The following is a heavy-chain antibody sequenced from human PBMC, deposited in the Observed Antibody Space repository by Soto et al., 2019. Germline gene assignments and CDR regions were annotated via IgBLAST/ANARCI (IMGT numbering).Heavy chain of an antibody. CDR3: AREERYFDWLLWTGAFDI. D-gene: IGHD3-9*01. Sequence: GAPVKVSCKASGYTFTSYGISWVRQAPGQGLEWIGWISAYNGNTNYAQKLQGRVTMTTDTSTSTAYMELRSLRDEDTAVYYCAREERYFDWLLWTGAFDIWGQGTMVTVSS. CDR2: ISAYNGNT. CDR1: GYTFTSYG. J-gene: IGHJ3*02. V-gene: IGHV1-18*01.